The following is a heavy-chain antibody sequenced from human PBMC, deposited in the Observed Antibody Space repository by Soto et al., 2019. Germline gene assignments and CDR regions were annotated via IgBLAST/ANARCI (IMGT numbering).Heavy chain of an antibody. CDR2: ISGSGGRT. V-gene: IGHV3-23*01. Sequence: EVQLLESGGGLVQPGGPLRPSGAASGLTFSTFARTWSRQAPGRGLGWFSAISGSGGRTYNADSVKGRFPISRDNSKNTLYLQMNSLRAEDTAVYYCAKDGYSSGWSSDAFDIWGQGTMVTVSS. J-gene: IGHJ3*02. D-gene: IGHD6-19*01. CDR3: AKDGYSSGWSSDAFDI. CDR1: GLTFSTFA.